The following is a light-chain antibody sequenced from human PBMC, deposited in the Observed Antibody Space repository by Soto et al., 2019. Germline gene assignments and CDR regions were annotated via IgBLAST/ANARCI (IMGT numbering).Light chain of an antibody. V-gene: IGKV1-17*01. J-gene: IGKJ1*01. CDR1: QGISNY. CDR2: EIS. CDR3: LQHFGYPRT. Sequence: DIQMTQSPSSLSASVGDRVTITCRASQGISNYFGWYQQKPGKAPKRLIYEISTLQSGVPSRFSGSGSGTEFTLTIHRLQPEDFATYYCLQHFGYPRTFGQGTKVELK.